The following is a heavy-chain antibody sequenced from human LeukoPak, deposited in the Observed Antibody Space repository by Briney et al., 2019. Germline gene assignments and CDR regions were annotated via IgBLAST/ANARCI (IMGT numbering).Heavy chain of an antibody. CDR2: IYYSGST. V-gene: IGHV4-31*03. Sequence: SETLSLTCTVSGGSISSCGYYWSWIRQHPGKGLEWIGYIYYSGSTYYNPSLKSRVTVSVDTSKNQFSLKLSSVTAADTAVYYCAGALTEQWLVGNWGQGTLVTVSS. D-gene: IGHD6-19*01. CDR1: GGSISSCGYY. J-gene: IGHJ4*02. CDR3: AGALTEQWLVGN.